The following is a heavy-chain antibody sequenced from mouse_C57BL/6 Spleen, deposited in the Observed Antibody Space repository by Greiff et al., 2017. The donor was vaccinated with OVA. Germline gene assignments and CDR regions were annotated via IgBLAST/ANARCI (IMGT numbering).Heavy chain of an antibody. CDR2: IDPSDSYT. D-gene: IGHD2-10*02. Sequence: QVQLQQPGAELVMPGASVKLSCKASGYTFTSYWMHWVKQRPGQGLEWIGEIDPSDSYTNYNQKFKGKSTLTVDKSSSTAYMQLSSLTSEDSAVYYCARGGYGNSWFAYWGRGTLVTVSA. CDR3: ARGGYGNSWFAY. J-gene: IGHJ3*01. CDR1: GYTFTSYW. V-gene: IGHV1-69*01.